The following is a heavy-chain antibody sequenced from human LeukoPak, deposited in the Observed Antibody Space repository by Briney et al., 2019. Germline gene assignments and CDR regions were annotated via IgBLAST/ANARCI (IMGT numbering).Heavy chain of an antibody. CDR1: GGSISSYY. Sequence: SETLSLTCTVSGGSISSYYWSWIRQPPGKGLGWIGYIYYSGSTNYNPSLKSRVTISVDTSKNQFSLKLSSVTAADTAVYYCARGASSGWYVYWGQGTLVTVSS. D-gene: IGHD6-19*01. CDR3: ARGASSGWYVY. V-gene: IGHV4-59*01. J-gene: IGHJ4*02. CDR2: IYYSGST.